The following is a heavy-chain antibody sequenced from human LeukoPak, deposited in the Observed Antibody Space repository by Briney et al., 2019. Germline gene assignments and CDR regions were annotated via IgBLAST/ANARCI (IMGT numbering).Heavy chain of an antibody. CDR3: ARVQNYAYAWGSYRPNWFDP. D-gene: IGHD3-16*02. CDR2: MNHSVTT. V-gene: IGHV4-34*01. Sequence: SQTLSLTCAVYGGSFSGYYLRWVRHPPRKGLEWIGEMNHSVTTNYNPSLTRRATISVNTSKNQFSLKLSSVTAADTAVYYCARVQNYAYAWGSYRPNWFDPWGQGTLVTVSS. CDR1: GGSFSGYY. J-gene: IGHJ5*02.